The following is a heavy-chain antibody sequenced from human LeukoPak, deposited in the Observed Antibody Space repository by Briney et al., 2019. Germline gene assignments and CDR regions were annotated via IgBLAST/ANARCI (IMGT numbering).Heavy chain of an antibody. Sequence: ASVKVSCEASGYTFTSYAMHWVRQAPGQRLEWMGWIDAGNGNTKYSQKFQGRVTITRDTSASTAYMELSSLRSEDTAVYYCARDGDLWQWLVPSYWGQGTLVTVSS. V-gene: IGHV1-3*01. CDR2: IDAGNGNT. J-gene: IGHJ4*02. CDR3: ARDGDLWQWLVPSY. D-gene: IGHD6-19*01. CDR1: GYTFTSYA.